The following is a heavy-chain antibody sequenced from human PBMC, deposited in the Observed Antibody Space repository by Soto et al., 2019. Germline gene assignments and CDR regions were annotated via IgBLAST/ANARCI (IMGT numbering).Heavy chain of an antibody. V-gene: IGHV5-51*01. D-gene: IGHD3-22*01. CDR3: ARSRAYYYDSSGYFFDY. J-gene: IGHJ4*02. CDR2: IYPGDSDT. CDR1: GYSFTSYW. Sequence: GESLKISCKGSGYSFTSYWIGWVRQMPGKGLEWMGIIYPGDSDTRYSPSFQGQVTISADKSISTAYLQWSSLKASDTAMYYCARSRAYYYDSSGYFFDYWGQGTLVTVSS.